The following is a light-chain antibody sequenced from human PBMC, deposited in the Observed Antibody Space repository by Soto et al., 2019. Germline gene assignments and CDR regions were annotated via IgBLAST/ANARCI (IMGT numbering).Light chain of an antibody. Sequence: DIQMTQSPSSLSASVGDRVTITCRASQSISSWLAWYQQKPGKAPKLLIYDASSLESGVPSRFSGSGSGTEFTLTISSLQPDDFATYYCQQFNSYPRTFGGGTTGDIK. CDR1: QSISSW. V-gene: IGKV1-5*01. CDR2: DAS. CDR3: QQFNSYPRT. J-gene: IGKJ4*01.